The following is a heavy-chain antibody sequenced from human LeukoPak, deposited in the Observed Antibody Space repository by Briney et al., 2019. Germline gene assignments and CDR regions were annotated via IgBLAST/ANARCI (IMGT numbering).Heavy chain of an antibody. CDR3: ARGYYGFDY. Sequence: GGSLRLSCAASGFTFSSYWMHWVRQAPGKGLVWVSRINSDGSSPDYADSVKGRFTISRDNAKKTLYLQMNSLRAEDTAVYYCARGYYGFDYWGQGTLVTVSS. D-gene: IGHD3-10*01. CDR1: GFTFSSYW. J-gene: IGHJ4*02. V-gene: IGHV3-74*01. CDR2: INSDGSSP.